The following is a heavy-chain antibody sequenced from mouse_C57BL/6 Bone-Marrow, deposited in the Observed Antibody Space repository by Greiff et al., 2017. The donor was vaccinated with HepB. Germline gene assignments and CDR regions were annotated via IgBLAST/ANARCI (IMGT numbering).Heavy chain of an antibody. V-gene: IGHV1-59*01. CDR1: GYTFTSYW. CDR3: ARGGLYRPDY. J-gene: IGHJ2*01. CDR2: IDPSDSYT. Sequence: VQLQQPGAELVRPGTSVKLSCKASGYTFTSYWMHWVKQRPGQGLEWIGVIDPSDSYTNYNQKFKGKATLTVDTSSSTAYMQLSSLTSEDSAVYYCARGGLYRPDYWGQGTTLTVSS. D-gene: IGHD6-2*01.